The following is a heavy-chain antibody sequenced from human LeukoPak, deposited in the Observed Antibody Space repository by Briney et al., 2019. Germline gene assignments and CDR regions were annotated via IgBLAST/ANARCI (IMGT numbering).Heavy chain of an antibody. J-gene: IGHJ4*02. D-gene: IGHD2/OR15-2a*01. CDR2: IGSSSNYI. CDR1: GFTSIAYS. Sequence: GGSLRLSCAASGFTSIAYSMNWVGQAPGKGREWVSAIGSSSNYIYYADSVKGRFTISRDNAKNSLFLQMNSLRAEDTAVYYCARVPVLLTMGGDYWGQGTLVTVSS. CDR3: ARVPVLLTMGGDY. V-gene: IGHV3-21*01.